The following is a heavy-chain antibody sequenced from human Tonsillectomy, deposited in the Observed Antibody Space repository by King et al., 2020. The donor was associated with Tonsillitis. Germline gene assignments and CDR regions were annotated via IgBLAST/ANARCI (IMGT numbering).Heavy chain of an antibody. J-gene: IGHJ3*02. CDR2: ISWNSGSI. CDR1: GFTFDDYA. D-gene: IGHD2-21*01. Sequence: QLVQSGGGLVQPGRSLRLSCAASGFTFDDYAMHWVRQAPGKGLEWVSGISWNSGSIGYADSVKGRFTISRDNAKNSLYLQMNSLRAEDTAFYYCAKGEEFAIWMGASDIWGQGTMVTVSS. V-gene: IGHV3-9*01. CDR3: AKGEEFAIWMGASDI.